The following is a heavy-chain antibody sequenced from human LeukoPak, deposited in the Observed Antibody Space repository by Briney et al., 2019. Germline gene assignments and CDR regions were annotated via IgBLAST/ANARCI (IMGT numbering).Heavy chain of an antibody. J-gene: IGHJ4*02. CDR2: IYPGDSDT. D-gene: IGHD3-22*01. CDR3: ARFEVYDSSGYYYDY. Sequence: GESLKISCKGSGDSFTSYWIGWVRPMPGKGLEWMGIIYPGDSDTRYSPSFQGQVTISADRSISAAYLQWSSLKASDTAMYYCARFEVYDSSGYYYDYWGQGTLVTVSS. CDR1: GDSFTSYW. V-gene: IGHV5-51*01.